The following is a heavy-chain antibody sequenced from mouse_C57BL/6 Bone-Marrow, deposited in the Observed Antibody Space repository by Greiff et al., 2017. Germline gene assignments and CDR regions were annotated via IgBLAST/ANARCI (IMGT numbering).Heavy chain of an antibody. CDR3: AGDTTGTNYFDY. D-gene: IGHD4-1*02. Sequence: ESGPGLVKPSQSLFLTCSITGFPITSGYYWIWIRQSPGKPLEWMGYITHSGETFYNPSLQSPISITRETSKNQFFLQLNSVTTEDTAMYYCAGDTTGTNYFDYWGQGTTLTVSS. V-gene: IGHV12-3*01. CDR1: GFPITSGYY. CDR2: ITHSGET. J-gene: IGHJ2*01.